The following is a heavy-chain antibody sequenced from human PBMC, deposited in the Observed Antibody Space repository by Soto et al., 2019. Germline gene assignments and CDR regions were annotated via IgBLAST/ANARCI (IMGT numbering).Heavy chain of an antibody. J-gene: IGHJ5*02. CDR2: IYWNDDK. D-gene: IGHD6-13*01. V-gene: IGHV2-5*01. CDR1: GSSLNSRGEG. CDR3: AFSGQQLVKNWFDP. Sequence: SGPTLVNPTQTLTLTCTFSGSSLNSRGEGVGWIRQPPGKALEWLAFIYWNDDKRYNSSLQNRLTITKDTSKSQVVLTMTNVDPVDTATYYCAFSGQQLVKNWFDPWGQGALVTVPQ.